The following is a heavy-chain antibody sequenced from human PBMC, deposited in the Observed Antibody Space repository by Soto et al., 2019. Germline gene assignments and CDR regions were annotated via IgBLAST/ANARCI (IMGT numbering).Heavy chain of an antibody. CDR1: GFTFSSYS. J-gene: IGHJ4*02. V-gene: IGHV3-21*01. Sequence: GGSRRLSCAASGFTFSSYSMNWVRQAPGKGLEWVSSISSSSSYIYYADSVKGRFTISRDNAKNSLYLQMNSLRAEDMAVYYCARDSRLVAFDYWGQGTLVTVSS. D-gene: IGHD2-2*01. CDR2: ISSSSSYI. CDR3: ARDSRLVAFDY.